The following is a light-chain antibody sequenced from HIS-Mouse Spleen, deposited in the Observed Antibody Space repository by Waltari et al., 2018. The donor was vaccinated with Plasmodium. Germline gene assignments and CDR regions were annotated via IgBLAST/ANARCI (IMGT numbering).Light chain of an antibody. CDR1: ALPNKY. CDR3: YSTDSSGNHRV. Sequence: SYELTQPPSVSVSPGQTARLTCSGDALPNKYAYWDQQKSGQAPVLVIYEASKHTSGIPERCSGASSGTSATLTISGDQVEDEADYYCYSTDSSGNHRVFGGGTKLTVL. J-gene: IGLJ3*02. CDR2: EAS. V-gene: IGLV3-10*01.